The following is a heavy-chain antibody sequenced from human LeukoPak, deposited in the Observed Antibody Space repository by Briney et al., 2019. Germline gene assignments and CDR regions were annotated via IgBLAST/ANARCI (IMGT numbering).Heavy chain of an antibody. J-gene: IGHJ4*02. D-gene: IGHD2-2*01. CDR2: INTDGSST. Sequence: TGGSLRLSCAASGFTFSSYWMHWVRQAPGKGLVWVSRINTDGSSTTYADSVKGRFTISRDNAKNTLYLQMNSLRADDTAIYYCAKPYCSTTSCYSGYFDYWGQGTLVTVSS. CDR3: AKPYCSTTSCYSGYFDY. CDR1: GFTFSSYW. V-gene: IGHV3-74*01.